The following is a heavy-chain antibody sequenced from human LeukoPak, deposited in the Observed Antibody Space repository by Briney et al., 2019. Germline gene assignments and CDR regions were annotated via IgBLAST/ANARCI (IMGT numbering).Heavy chain of an antibody. CDR1: GGSISSYY. D-gene: IGHD3-22*01. Sequence: SETLSLTCTVSGGSISSYYWSWIRQPAGKGLEWIGRIYTSGSTNYNPSLRSRVTMSVDTSKNQFSLKLSSVTAADTAVYYCARSDYYDSSGYLDYWGQGTLVTVSS. CDR2: IYTSGST. J-gene: IGHJ4*02. V-gene: IGHV4-4*07. CDR3: ARSDYYDSSGYLDY.